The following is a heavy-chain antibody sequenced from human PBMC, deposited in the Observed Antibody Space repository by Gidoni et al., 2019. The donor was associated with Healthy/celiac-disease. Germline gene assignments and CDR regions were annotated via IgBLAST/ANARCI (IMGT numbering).Heavy chain of an antibody. J-gene: IGHJ4*02. D-gene: IGHD6-6*01. Sequence: QVQLVESGGGVVQPGRSLRLSCAASGFTFSSYAMHWVRQAPGKGLEWVAVISYDGSNKYYADSVKGRFTISRDNSKNTLYLQMNSLRAEDTAVYYCARIGAAQDYWGQGTLVTVSS. CDR2: ISYDGSNK. V-gene: IGHV3-30-3*01. CDR1: GFTFSSYA. CDR3: ARIGAAQDY.